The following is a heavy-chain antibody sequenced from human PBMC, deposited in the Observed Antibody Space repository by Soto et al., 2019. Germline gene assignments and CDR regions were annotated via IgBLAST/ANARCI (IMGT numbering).Heavy chain of an antibody. J-gene: IGHJ6*02. CDR2: INPSGGST. CDR3: ARVGDPGPVLRYFDWLPPDYYYYGMDV. D-gene: IGHD3-9*01. CDR1: GYTFTSYY. V-gene: IGHV1-46*01. Sequence: GASVKVSCKASGYTFTSYYMHWVRQAPGQGLEWMGIINPSGGSTSYAQKFQGRVTMTRDTSTSTVYMELSSVTAADTAVYYCARVGDPGPVLRYFDWLPPDYYYYGMDVWGQGTTVTVSS.